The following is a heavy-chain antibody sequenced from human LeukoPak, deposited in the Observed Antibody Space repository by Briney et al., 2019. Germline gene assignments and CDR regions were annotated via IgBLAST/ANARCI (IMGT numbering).Heavy chain of an antibody. J-gene: IGHJ6*02. CDR1: GGTFSSYA. CDR2: IIPIFGTA. CDR3: ARSRSIAVAGPEPYYGMDV. V-gene: IGHV1-69*13. D-gene: IGHD6-19*01. Sequence: SVKVSCKASGGTFSSYAISWVRQAPGQGLEWMGGIIPIFGTANYAPKFQGRVTITADESTSTAYMELSSLRSEDTAVYYCARSRSIAVAGPEPYYGMDVWGQGTTVTVSS.